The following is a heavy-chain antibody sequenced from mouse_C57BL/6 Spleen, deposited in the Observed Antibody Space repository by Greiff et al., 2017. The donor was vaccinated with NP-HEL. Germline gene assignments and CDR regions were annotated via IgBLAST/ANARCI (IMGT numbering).Heavy chain of an antibody. CDR1: GYTFTSYW. D-gene: IGHD2-10*01. J-gene: IGHJ1*03. CDR3: ARSYYGNYGYFEV. Sequence: QVQLQQPGAELVMPGASVKLSCKASGYTFTSYWMHWVKQRPGQGLEWIGEIDPSDSYTNYNQKFKGKSTLPVDKSSSTAYMQLSSLTSEDSAVYYCARSYYGNYGYFEVWGTGTTVTVSA. V-gene: IGHV1-69*01. CDR2: IDPSDSYT.